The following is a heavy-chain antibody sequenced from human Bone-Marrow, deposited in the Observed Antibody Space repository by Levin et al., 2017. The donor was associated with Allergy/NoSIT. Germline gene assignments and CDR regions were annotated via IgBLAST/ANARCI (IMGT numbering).Heavy chain of an antibody. Sequence: GESLKISCTSFGFSFRDFALGWFRQAPGERLEWVGFIRSQPYGGTADYAAAVKGRFTISRDDSKGITYLQLSSLKTEDTGVYYCSRDRSSTFYGMDVWGQGTTVTVSS. CDR3: SRDRSSTFYGMDV. CDR2: IRSQPYGGTA. D-gene: IGHD2-2*01. CDR1: GFSFRDFA. V-gene: IGHV3-49*03. J-gene: IGHJ6*02.